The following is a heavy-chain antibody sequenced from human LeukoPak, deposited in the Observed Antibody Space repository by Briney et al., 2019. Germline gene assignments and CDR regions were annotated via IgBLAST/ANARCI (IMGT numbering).Heavy chain of an antibody. CDR3: ARGGVNYKIAGP. CDR1: GGSITSYY. D-gene: IGHD3-10*01. V-gene: IGHV4-59*01. Sequence: SETLSLTCTVSGGSITSYYWSWIRQPPGKGLEWIGYIYYSGSTNYNPSFKSRVTISVDTSKNQFSLKLSSVTAADTAVYYCARGGVNYKIAGPWGQGALVTVSS. J-gene: IGHJ5*02. CDR2: IYYSGST.